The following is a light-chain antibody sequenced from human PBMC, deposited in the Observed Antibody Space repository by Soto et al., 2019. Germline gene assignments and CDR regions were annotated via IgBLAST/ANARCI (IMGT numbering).Light chain of an antibody. CDR3: GTWDSSLSAVV. Sequence: QSVLTQPPSVSAAPXXXVTISCSXXXXXIGNNYVSWYQQLPGTAPKLLIYDNNKRPSGIPDRFSGSKSGTSATLGITGLQTGDEADYYCGTWDSSLSAVVFGGGTKVTVL. CDR1: XXXIGNNY. V-gene: IGLV1-51*01. J-gene: IGLJ2*01. CDR2: DNN.